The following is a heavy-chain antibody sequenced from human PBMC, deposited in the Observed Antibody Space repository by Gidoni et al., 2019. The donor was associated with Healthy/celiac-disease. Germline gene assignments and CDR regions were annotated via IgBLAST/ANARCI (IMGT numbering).Heavy chain of an antibody. CDR3: AKGLGQKSMSGVDY. V-gene: IGHV3-23*01. D-gene: IGHD3-16*01. Sequence: EVQLLESGGGLVQPGGSLRLDGAASGLTFSSYARSWVRQAPGKGRECVSAIMGSGGSTYYADSLTGRLTISRDNSKNTLYLQMNSLRAEDTAVYYCAKGLGQKSMSGVDYWGQGTLVTVSS. CDR1: GLTFSSYA. CDR2: IMGSGGST. J-gene: IGHJ4*02.